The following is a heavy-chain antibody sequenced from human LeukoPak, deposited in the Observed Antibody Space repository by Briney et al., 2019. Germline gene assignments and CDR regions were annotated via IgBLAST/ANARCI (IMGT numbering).Heavy chain of an antibody. D-gene: IGHD1-1*01. J-gene: IGHJ5*02. CDR2: IYTSGST. Sequence: PSETLSLTCTVSGDSISPYYWSWIRQPPGKGLEWIGYIYTSGSTNYNPSLKSRVTISVDTSKNQFSLKLSSVTAADTAVYYCARQWNGYPWWFDPWGQGTLVTVSS. V-gene: IGHV4-4*09. CDR3: ARQWNGYPWWFDP. CDR1: GDSISPYY.